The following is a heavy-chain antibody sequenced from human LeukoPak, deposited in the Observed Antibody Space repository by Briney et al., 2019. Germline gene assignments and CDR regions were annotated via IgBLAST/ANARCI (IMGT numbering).Heavy chain of an antibody. CDR2: IYHSGST. CDR3: ARRVIVATTKGFWDY. V-gene: IGHV4-4*02. Sequence: SETLSLTCAVSGGSISSSNWWSWVRQPPGKGLEWIGEIYHSGSTNYNPSLKSRVTISVDKSKNQFSLKLSSVTAADTAVYYCARRVIVATTKGFWDYWGQGTLVTVSS. J-gene: IGHJ4*02. CDR1: GGSISSSNW. D-gene: IGHD5-12*01.